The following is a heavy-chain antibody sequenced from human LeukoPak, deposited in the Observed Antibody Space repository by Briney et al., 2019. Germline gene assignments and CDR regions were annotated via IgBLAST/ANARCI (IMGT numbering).Heavy chain of an antibody. D-gene: IGHD6-13*01. Sequence: SETLSLTCAVYGGSFSGYYWSWIRQPPGKGLEWIGEINHSGSTNYNPSLKSRVTISVDTSENQFSLKLSSVTAADTAVYYCARGPQQQLVLWFDPWGQGTLVTVSS. V-gene: IGHV4-34*01. J-gene: IGHJ5*02. CDR1: GGSFSGYY. CDR2: INHSGST. CDR3: ARGPQQQLVLWFDP.